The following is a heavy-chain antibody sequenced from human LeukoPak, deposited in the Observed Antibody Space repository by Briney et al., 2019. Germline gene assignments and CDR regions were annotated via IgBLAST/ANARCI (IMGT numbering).Heavy chain of an antibody. Sequence: GGSLRLSCEGSGFTFSNAWMTWVRQAPGKGLEWISYISSSGSTIYYADSVKGRFTISRDNAKNSLSLQMNSLRAEDTAVYYCARDGKTTGSYSRWGQGTLVTVSS. V-gene: IGHV3-48*04. J-gene: IGHJ4*02. CDR1: GFTFSNAW. CDR3: ARDGKTTGSYSR. D-gene: IGHD1-26*01. CDR2: ISSSGSTI.